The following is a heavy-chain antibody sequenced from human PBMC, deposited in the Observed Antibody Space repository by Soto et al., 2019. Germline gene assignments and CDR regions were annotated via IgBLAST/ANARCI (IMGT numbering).Heavy chain of an antibody. CDR1: GYTFTSYY. J-gene: IGHJ4*02. Sequence: ASVKVSCKASGYTFTSYYMHWVRQAPGQGLEWMGIINPSGGSTSYAQKFQGRVTMTRDTSTSTVYMELSSLRSEDTAVYYCAKDGVGRTLYDYGDYYYDYWGQGTLVTVSS. CDR2: INPSGGST. D-gene: IGHD4-17*01. CDR3: AKDGVGRTLYDYGDYYYDY. V-gene: IGHV1-46*01.